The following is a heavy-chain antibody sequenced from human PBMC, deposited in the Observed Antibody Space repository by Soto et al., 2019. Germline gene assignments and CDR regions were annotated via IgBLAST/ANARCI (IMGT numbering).Heavy chain of an antibody. CDR2: ASHTGGT. CDR3: ARSRNLDG. CDR1: GGSFSGWH. Sequence: QVQVQQWGAGLLKFSETLSLTCAVNGGSFSGWHWNWIRQPPGKGLEWIGEASHTGGTNYNPSRESGVTISVDRSRNQLSLKLTSVSAADTAVYYCARSRNLDGWGPGTTVIVSS. J-gene: IGHJ6*02. V-gene: IGHV4-34*01. D-gene: IGHD1-1*01.